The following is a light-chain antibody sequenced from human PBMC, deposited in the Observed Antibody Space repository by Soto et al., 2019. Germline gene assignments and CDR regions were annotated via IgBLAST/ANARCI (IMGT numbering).Light chain of an antibody. CDR2: GAS. Sequence: IVLTQSPGTLYLSPGERATLSCRASQSVSSSYLAWYQQKPGQAPRLLIYGASSRSTGIPDRFSGSGSGTDFTLTISRLEPGDFAVYDCQQYVTSPPGTFGQGAKVEIK. CDR1: QSVSSSY. J-gene: IGKJ1*01. CDR3: QQYVTSPPGT. V-gene: IGKV3-20*01.